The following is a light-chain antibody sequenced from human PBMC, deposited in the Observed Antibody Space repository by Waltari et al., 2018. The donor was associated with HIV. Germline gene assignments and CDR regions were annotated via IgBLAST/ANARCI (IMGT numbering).Light chain of an antibody. Sequence: QSALTQPASVSGSPGQSITISCTGTSSDVGGANYVSWYQQHPGKAPKLMIYDVSKRPAGVSNRLSGSKSGNTASLTISGLQAEDEADYYCCSYAGSSTLVFGGGTKLTVL. CDR1: SSDVGGANY. J-gene: IGLJ2*01. CDR2: DVS. CDR3: CSYAGSSTLV. V-gene: IGLV2-23*02.